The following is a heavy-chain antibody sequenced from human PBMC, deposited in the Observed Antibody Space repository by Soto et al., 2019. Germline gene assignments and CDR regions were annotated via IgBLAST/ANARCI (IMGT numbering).Heavy chain of an antibody. D-gene: IGHD2-21*02. Sequence: PPETLSLTCTVSGGSISSGDYYWSWIRQPPGKGLEWIGYIYYSGSTNYNPSLKSRVTISVDTSKNQFSLKLSSVTAADTAVYYCATWAGGYCGGDCPDAFDIWGQGTMVTVSS. CDR3: ATWAGGYCGGDCPDAFDI. CDR2: IYYSGST. V-gene: IGHV4-30-4*01. J-gene: IGHJ3*02. CDR1: GGSISSGDYY.